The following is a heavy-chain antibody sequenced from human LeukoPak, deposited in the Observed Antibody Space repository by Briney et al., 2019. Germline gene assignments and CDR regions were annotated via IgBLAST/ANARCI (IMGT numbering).Heavy chain of an antibody. V-gene: IGHV4-34*01. Sequence: SETLSLTCAVYGGSFSGYYWSWIRQPPGKGLEWIGEINHSGSTNYNPSLKSRVTISVDTSKNQFSLKLSSVTAADTAVYYCARATGPYYYMDVWGKGTTVTISS. D-gene: IGHD3-10*01. CDR2: INHSGST. J-gene: IGHJ6*03. CDR1: GGSFSGYY. CDR3: ARATGPYYYMDV.